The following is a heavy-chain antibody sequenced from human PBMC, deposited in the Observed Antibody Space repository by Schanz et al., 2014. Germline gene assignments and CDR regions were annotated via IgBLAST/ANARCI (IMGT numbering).Heavy chain of an antibody. D-gene: IGHD3-22*01. CDR1: GFTFSNYG. J-gene: IGHJ4*02. V-gene: IGHV3-30*03. Sequence: QVQLVESGGGVVRPGRSLRLSCAASGFTFSNYGMHWVRQAPGKGLEWVVVISYDGSDKFYADSVKGRFTISRDNSNNTLSLQMNSLRNEDTAVYYCAREAYDSSGYEFDYWGQGTLVTVSS. CDR3: AREAYDSSGYEFDY. CDR2: ISYDGSDK.